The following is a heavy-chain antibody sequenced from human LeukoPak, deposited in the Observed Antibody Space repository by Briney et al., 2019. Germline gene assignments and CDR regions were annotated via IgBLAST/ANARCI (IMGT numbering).Heavy chain of an antibody. CDR3: ATRTRGYSYGGFDY. Sequence: GGSLRLSCAASGFTFSSYEMNWVRQAPGKGLEWVSGINWNGGATGYADSVKGRFTISRDNAKNSLFLQMNSLRAEDTALYYCATRTRGYSYGGFDYWGQGTLVTVSS. CDR2: INWNGGAT. J-gene: IGHJ4*02. V-gene: IGHV3-20*04. CDR1: GFTFSSYE. D-gene: IGHD5-18*01.